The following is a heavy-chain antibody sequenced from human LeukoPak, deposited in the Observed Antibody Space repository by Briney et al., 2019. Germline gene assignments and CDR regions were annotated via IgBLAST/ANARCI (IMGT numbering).Heavy chain of an antibody. D-gene: IGHD3-3*01. CDR1: GGSIYDYY. V-gene: IGHV4-59*01. Sequence: PSETLSLTCTVSGGSIYDYYWAWIRQPPGGGLEWIGYFYYTGSANYSPSLKSRVTMSVDMSTNHFSLTLTSVTTADTAVYFCARLDRYFGVVNYWGQGTLV. CDR3: ARLDRYFGVVNY. CDR2: FYYTGSA. J-gene: IGHJ4*02.